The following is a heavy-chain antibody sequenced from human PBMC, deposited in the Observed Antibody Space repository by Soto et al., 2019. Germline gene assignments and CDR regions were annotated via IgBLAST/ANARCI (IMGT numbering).Heavy chain of an antibody. Sequence: GGSLRLSCAASGFTFSSYAMTWVRQAPGKGLEWLSVISSSGDTTYYADSVRGRFTVSRDNSKNTLYLQLNSLRAEDSAVYYCAKGRVLSAPSDAWGQGTLVTVSS. CDR3: AKGRVLSAPSDA. CDR1: GFTFSSYA. CDR2: ISSSGDTT. V-gene: IGHV3-23*01. J-gene: IGHJ5*02. D-gene: IGHD2-8*01.